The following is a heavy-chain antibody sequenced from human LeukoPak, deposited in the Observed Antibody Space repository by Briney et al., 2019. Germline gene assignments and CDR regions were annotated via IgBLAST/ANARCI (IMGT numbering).Heavy chain of an antibody. Sequence: PGGSLRLSCGASGFTFSTYGIHWVRQAPGRGLEWVALISYDGTNKYYADSVQGRSTLSRDNSKNTLYLQMNSLRAEDTAVYFCARDLGTYYAFDIWGQGTMVTVSS. V-gene: IGHV3-30*03. CDR3: ARDLGTYYAFDI. D-gene: IGHD1-26*01. CDR1: GFTFSTYG. J-gene: IGHJ3*02. CDR2: ISYDGTNK.